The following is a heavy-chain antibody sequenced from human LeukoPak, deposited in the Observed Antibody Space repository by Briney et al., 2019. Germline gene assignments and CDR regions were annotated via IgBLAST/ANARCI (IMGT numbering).Heavy chain of an antibody. Sequence: GESLKISCKAFGYIFTGYWIGWVRQMPGKGLEWIGMTYPDDSDIRYSPSFQAHVPTPADNSISTTYLQWSSLKASDTAMYYCARRLFRGRVVAARPPHYWGQGTLVTVSS. CDR2: TYPDDSDI. CDR3: ARRLFRGRVVAARPPHY. J-gene: IGHJ4*02. V-gene: IGHV5-51*01. D-gene: IGHD6-19*01. CDR1: GYIFTGYW.